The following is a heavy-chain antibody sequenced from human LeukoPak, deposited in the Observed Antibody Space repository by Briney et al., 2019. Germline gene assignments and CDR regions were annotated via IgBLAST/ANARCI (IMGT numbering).Heavy chain of an antibody. J-gene: IGHJ3*02. Sequence: SVKVSCKASGGTFSSYAISWVRQAPGQGLEWMGRIIPILGIANYAQKFQGRVTITADKSTSTAYMELSSLRSEDTAVYYCARAYCSGGSCSHVAFDIWGQGTMVTVSS. V-gene: IGHV1-69*04. CDR1: GGTFSSYA. D-gene: IGHD2-15*01. CDR3: ARAYCSGGSCSHVAFDI. CDR2: IIPILGIA.